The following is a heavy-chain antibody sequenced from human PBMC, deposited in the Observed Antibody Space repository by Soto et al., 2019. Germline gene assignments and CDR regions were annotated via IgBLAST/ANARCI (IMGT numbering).Heavy chain of an antibody. V-gene: IGHV3-74*01. CDR2: IKTDGSST. Sequence: GGSLSLSCAASGFTFCSYWMHWVRQAPGEGLVWVSRIKTDGSSTSYADSVKGRFTISRDNAKNTMYLQMNSLRAEDTAVYYCARVGVGHYEFDYWGQGTLVTLSS. D-gene: IGHD3-16*01. J-gene: IGHJ4*02. CDR1: GFTFCSYW. CDR3: ARVGVGHYEFDY.